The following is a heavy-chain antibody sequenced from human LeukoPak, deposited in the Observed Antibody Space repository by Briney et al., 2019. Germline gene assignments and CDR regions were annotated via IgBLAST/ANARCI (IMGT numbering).Heavy chain of an antibody. CDR1: GYTLTELS. V-gene: IGHV1-24*01. CDR3: VTEFPVTGGYYFDY. D-gene: IGHD3-16*01. J-gene: IGHJ4*02. CDR2: FDPEDDET. Sequence: ASVKVSCKVSGYTLTELSMHWVRQAPGKGLEWMGGFDPEDDETIYAQKFQGRVTMTEDTSTDTAYMELSSLRSEDTAVYYCVTEFPVTGGYYFDYWGQGTLVTVSS.